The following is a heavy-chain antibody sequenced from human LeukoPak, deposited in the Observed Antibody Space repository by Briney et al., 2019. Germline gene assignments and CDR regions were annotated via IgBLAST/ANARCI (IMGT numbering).Heavy chain of an antibody. D-gene: IGHD5-18*01. CDR1: GFTFSSYG. V-gene: IGHV3-33*01. CDR3: ARGVYSYGPFDY. J-gene: IGHJ4*02. CDR2: IWYDGSNK. Sequence: GGSLRLSCAASGFTFSSYGMHWVRQAPGKGLEWVAVIWYDGSNKYYADSVKGRFTISKDNSKNTLYLQMNSLRAEDTAVYYCARGVYSYGPFDYWGQGTLVTVSS.